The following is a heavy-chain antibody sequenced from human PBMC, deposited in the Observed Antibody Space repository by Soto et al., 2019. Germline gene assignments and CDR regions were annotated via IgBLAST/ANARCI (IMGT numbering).Heavy chain of an antibody. D-gene: IGHD6-19*01. CDR2: VYSDGST. Sequence: EVQLVESGGGLIQPGGSRRLSCAASGFHVSSNYMSWVRQAPGKGLECVSFVYSDGSTYHADSVKGRFTISRDNSKNTLYLQMNSLRPEDTAVYYCASGSCWYSFDYWGQGTLVTVSS. J-gene: IGHJ4*02. CDR1: GFHVSSNY. V-gene: IGHV3-53*01. CDR3: ASGSCWYSFDY.